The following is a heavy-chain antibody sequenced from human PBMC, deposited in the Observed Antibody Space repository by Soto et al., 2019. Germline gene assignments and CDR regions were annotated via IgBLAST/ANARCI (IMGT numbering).Heavy chain of an antibody. CDR3: ARGDRGAFDL. CDR1: GFTFSYYW. J-gene: IGHJ3*01. Sequence: EVLLVESGGGLVQPGESLRLSCAASGFTFSYYWMNWVRQAPGKGLVWVSRFHSDGSSTTYADSVKGRFTISRDNARNTLYLQMNSLRAEDTAVYYCARGDRGAFDLWGQGTVVTVSS. D-gene: IGHD1-26*01. V-gene: IGHV3-74*01. CDR2: FHSDGSST.